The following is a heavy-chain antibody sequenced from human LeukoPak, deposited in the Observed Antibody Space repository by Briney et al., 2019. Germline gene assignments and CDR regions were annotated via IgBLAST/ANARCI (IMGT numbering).Heavy chain of an antibody. D-gene: IGHD2-2*01. Sequence: GGSLRLSCAASGFTFSSYAMSWVRQAPGKGLEWVSAISGSGGSTYYADSVKGRFTISRDNSKNTLYLQMNSLRAEDTAVYYCARNRVFQVVPVTNFDYWGQGTLVTVSS. J-gene: IGHJ4*02. CDR3: ARNRVFQVVPVTNFDY. V-gene: IGHV3-23*01. CDR2: ISGSGGST. CDR1: GFTFSSYA.